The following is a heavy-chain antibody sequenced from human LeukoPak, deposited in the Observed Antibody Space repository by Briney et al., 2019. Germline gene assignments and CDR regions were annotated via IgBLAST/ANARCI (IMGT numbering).Heavy chain of an antibody. D-gene: IGHD5-18*01. CDR3: ARRRGGYRYGYGSYYFDY. Sequence: SETLSLTCTVSGGSISSYYWSWIRQPPGKGLEWIWEINHSGSTNYNPSLKSRVTISVDTSKNQFSLKLSSVTAADTAVYYCARRRGGYRYGYGSYYFDYWGQGTLVTVSS. CDR2: INHSGST. CDR1: GGSISSYY. V-gene: IGHV4-34*01. J-gene: IGHJ4*02.